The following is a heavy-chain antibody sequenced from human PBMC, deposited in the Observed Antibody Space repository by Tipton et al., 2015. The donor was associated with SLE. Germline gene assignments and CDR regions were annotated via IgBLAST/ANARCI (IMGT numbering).Heavy chain of an antibody. CDR2: IYYSGST. J-gene: IGHJ3*02. V-gene: IGHV4-59*11. Sequence: TLSLTCTVSGGSISSHYWSWIRQPPGKGLEWIGYIYYSGSTNYNPSLKSRVTISVDTSKNQFSLKLSSVTAADTAVYYCARRNYYDSQDAFDIWGQGTMVTVSS. D-gene: IGHD3-22*01. CDR3: ARRNYYDSQDAFDI. CDR1: GGSISSHY.